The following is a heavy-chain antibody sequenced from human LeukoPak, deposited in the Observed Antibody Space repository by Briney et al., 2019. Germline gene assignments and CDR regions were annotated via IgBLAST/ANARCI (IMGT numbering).Heavy chain of an antibody. CDR2: INHSGST. V-gene: IGHV4-34*01. CDR3: ARGQDYVWGSYRSNWFDP. Sequence: SETLSLTCAVYGGSFSGYYWSWIRQPPGKGLEWIGEINHSGSTNYNPSLKSRVTISVDTSKSRFSLKLSSVTAADTAVYYCARGQDYVWGSYRSNWFDPWGQGTLVTVSS. CDR1: GGSFSGYY. J-gene: IGHJ5*02. D-gene: IGHD3-16*02.